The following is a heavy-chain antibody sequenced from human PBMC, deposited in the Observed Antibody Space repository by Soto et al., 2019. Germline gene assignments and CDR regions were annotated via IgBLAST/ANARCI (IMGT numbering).Heavy chain of an antibody. D-gene: IGHD6-19*01. V-gene: IGHV4-61*01. J-gene: IGHJ4*02. CDR1: GGSVSSGSYY. CDR2: IYYSGST. Sequence: QVQLQESGPGLVKPSETLSLTCTVSGGSVSSGSYYWSWIRQPPGKGLEWIGYIYYSGSTNYNPSLNSRVXXXVXXSKMPFSLKLKSLNAADTAVYYWASYSSGWYHVSYWGQGTLVTVSS. CDR3: ASYSSGWYHVSY.